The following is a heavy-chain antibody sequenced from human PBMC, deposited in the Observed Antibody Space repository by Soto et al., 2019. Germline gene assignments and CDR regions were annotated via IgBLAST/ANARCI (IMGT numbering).Heavy chain of an antibody. CDR3: AKSRHIVAYFDY. D-gene: IGHD2-21*01. J-gene: IGHJ4*02. CDR2: LHGDGTT. Sequence: EVQLVESGGGLIQPGESLRLSCVASGFSVSSDYMHWVRQAPGKGLEWVSVLHGDGTTYYADSVKGRFTISRDNSKNMLYLQMNSLRAEDTALYYCAKSRHIVAYFDYWGQGALVPVSS. CDR1: GFSVSSDY. V-gene: IGHV3-53*01.